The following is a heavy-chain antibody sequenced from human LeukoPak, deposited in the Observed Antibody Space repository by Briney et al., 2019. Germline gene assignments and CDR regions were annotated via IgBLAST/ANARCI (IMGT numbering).Heavy chain of an antibody. V-gene: IGHV4-4*07. Sequence: ADTQSLMCSVSVHSISSKYYSWIRQPGGKGLEWLGCIYISGSTSYNPSLKSRVTTSVDTSNNQLSLKLSSVTAADTAVYYCAREQEDDFWSGDQYYYYMGVWGKGTTVTVSS. J-gene: IGHJ6*03. CDR1: VHSISSKY. CDR2: IYISGST. CDR3: AREQEDDFWSGDQYYYYMGV. D-gene: IGHD3-3*01.